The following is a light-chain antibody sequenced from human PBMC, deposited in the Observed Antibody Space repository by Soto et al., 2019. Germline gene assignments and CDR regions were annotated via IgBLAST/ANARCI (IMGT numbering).Light chain of an antibody. CDR2: WAS. Sequence: FVMTQSPDSLAVSLGERATINCKSSQSVLYSSSNKNYLAWYQQKPGQPPKLLIYWASTRESGVPDRFSGSGSGTDFTLTISSLQAEDVAVYYCQQFYGAWTFGQGTKLEIK. V-gene: IGKV4-1*01. CDR1: QSVLYSSSNKNY. CDR3: QQFYGAWT. J-gene: IGKJ1*01.